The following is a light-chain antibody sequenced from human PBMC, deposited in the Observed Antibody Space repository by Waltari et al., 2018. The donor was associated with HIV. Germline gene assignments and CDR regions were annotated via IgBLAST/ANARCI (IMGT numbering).Light chain of an antibody. CDR3: QQYGSSREAT. Sequence: IVLTQSPGTLSLSPGGIATLSCRASQSVSSNYLAWYQQKPGQAPRLLIYGASGRATGIPDRFSGSGSGTDFTLTISRLEPEDFAVYYCQQYGSSREATFGEGTKVEIK. CDR1: QSVSSNY. V-gene: IGKV3-20*01. J-gene: IGKJ4*01. CDR2: GAS.